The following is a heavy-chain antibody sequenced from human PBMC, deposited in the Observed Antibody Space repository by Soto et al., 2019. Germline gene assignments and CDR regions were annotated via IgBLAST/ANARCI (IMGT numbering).Heavy chain of an antibody. CDR2: ISYDGSNK. CDR3: AKDRSLAY. Sequence: LRLSCAASGFTFSSYGMHWVRQAPGKGLGWVAVISYDGSNKYYADSVKGRFTISRDNSKNTLYLQMNSLRAEDTAVYYCAKDRSLAYWGQGTLVTVSS. CDR1: GFTFSSYG. V-gene: IGHV3-30*18. J-gene: IGHJ4*02.